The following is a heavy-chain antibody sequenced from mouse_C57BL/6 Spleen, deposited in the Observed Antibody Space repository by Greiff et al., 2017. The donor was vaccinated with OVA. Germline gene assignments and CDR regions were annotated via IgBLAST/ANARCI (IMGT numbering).Heavy chain of an antibody. D-gene: IGHD1-1*02. CDR2: IYPRSGNT. Sequence: VQVVESGAELARPGASVKLSCKASGYTFTSYGISWVKQRTGQGLEWIGEIYPRSGNTYYNEKFKGKATLTADKSSSTAYMELRSLTSEDSAVYFCAREVGHDAMDYWGQGTSVTVSS. CDR1: GYTFTSYG. J-gene: IGHJ4*01. CDR3: AREVGHDAMDY. V-gene: IGHV1-81*01.